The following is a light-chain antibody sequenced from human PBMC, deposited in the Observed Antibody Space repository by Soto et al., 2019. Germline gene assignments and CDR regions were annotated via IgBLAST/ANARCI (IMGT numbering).Light chain of an antibody. CDR2: GNN. CDR3: QSFDTRLNSVV. CDR1: SSNIGAGYD. J-gene: IGLJ2*01. Sequence: QSVVTQPPSVSGAPGQRVTISCTGSSSNIGAGYDVHWYQQFPGTAPKLLTYGNNNRPSGVTDRFSGSKSGTSASLAITGLQAEDEADYYCQSFDTRLNSVVFGGGTKLTVL. V-gene: IGLV1-40*01.